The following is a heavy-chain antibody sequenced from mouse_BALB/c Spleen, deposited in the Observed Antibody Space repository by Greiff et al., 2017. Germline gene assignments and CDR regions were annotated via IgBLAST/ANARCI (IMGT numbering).Heavy chain of an antibody. CDR3: ARLPYYAMDY. CDR2: IYPGDGAT. D-gene: IGHD5-5*01. J-gene: IGHJ4*01. Sequence: QVQLQQSGPELVKPGASVKISCKASGYAFSSSWMNWVKQRPGQGLEWIGRIYPGDGATNYNGKFKGKATLTADKSSSTAYMQLSSLTAVDSAVYFCARLPYYAMDYWGQGTSVTVSS. CDR1: GYAFSSSW. V-gene: IGHV1-82*01.